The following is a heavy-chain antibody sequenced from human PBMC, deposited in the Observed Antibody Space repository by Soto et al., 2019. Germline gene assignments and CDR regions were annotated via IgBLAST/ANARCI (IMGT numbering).Heavy chain of an antibody. CDR2: SYPGDSDT. CDR1: GYSFTSYW. J-gene: IGHJ6*02. D-gene: IGHD2-15*01. V-gene: IGHV5-51*01. Sequence: AECLTSSCKVSGYSFTSYWIAWVLQVPGKGLEWMGISYPGDSDTRYSPSFQGQVTISADKSISTAYLQWSSLKASDTAMYYCARHELVVAATPHYYYGMDVWGQGTTVTVSS. CDR3: ARHELVVAATPHYYYGMDV.